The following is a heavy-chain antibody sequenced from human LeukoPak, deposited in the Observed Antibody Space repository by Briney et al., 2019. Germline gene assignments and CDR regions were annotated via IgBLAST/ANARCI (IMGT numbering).Heavy chain of an antibody. CDR3: ARVSYGDYVMRCPFDI. V-gene: IGHV3-23*01. D-gene: IGHD4-17*01. Sequence: PGGSLRLSCAASGFIFSNYAMSWVRQAPGKGLEWVSSISGNGDNTYYADSVKGRFTISRDNSKNTLYLQMNSLRAEDTAVYYCARVSYGDYVMRCPFDIWGQGTMVTVSS. J-gene: IGHJ3*02. CDR1: GFIFSNYA. CDR2: ISGNGDNT.